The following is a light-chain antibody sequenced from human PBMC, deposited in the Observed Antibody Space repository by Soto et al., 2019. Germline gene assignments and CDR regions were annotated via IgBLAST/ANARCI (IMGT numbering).Light chain of an antibody. CDR2: DVS. V-gene: IGLV2-14*01. Sequence: QSALTQPASVSGDPGQSITISCTGTSSDVGGYNYVSWYQQHPGKAPKLMIYDVSNRPSGVSNRFSGSTSGNTASLTISGLQAEDEADYYCSSYTSGSTLGVFGGGTKVTVL. J-gene: IGLJ2*01. CDR3: SSYTSGSTLGV. CDR1: SSDVGGYNY.